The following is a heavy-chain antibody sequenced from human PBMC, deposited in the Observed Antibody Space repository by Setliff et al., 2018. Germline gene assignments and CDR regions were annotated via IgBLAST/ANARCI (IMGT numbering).Heavy chain of an antibody. D-gene: IGHD6-19*01. CDR3: AFNSGWYGYYFDY. CDR2: FDPEDGET. Sequence: GASVKVSCKVSGYTLTELSMHWVRKAPGKGLEWMGGFDPEDGETIYAQKFQGRVTMTEDTSTDTAYMELSSLRSEDTAVYYCAFNSGWYGYYFDYWGQGTLVTVSS. CDR1: GYTLTELS. V-gene: IGHV1-24*01. J-gene: IGHJ4*02.